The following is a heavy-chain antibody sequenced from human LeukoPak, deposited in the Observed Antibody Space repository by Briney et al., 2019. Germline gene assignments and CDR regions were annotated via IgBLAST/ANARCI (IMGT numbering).Heavy chain of an antibody. CDR1: GFTLSSYG. J-gene: IGHJ4*02. V-gene: IGHV3-33*01. CDR3: ARAGAVAGLTDFDY. CDR2: IWYDGSNK. Sequence: GGSLRLSCAASGFTLSSYGMHWVRQAPGKGLEWVAVIWYDGSNKYYADSVKGRFTISRDNSKNTLYLQMNSLRVEDTAVYYCARAGAVAGLTDFDYWGQGTLVTVSS. D-gene: IGHD6-19*01.